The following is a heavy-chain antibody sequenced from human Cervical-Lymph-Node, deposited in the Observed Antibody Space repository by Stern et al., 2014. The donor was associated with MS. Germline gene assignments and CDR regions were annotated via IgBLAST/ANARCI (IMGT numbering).Heavy chain of an antibody. V-gene: IGHV1-18*01. D-gene: IGHD6-13*01. Sequence: QDQLVQSGAEVKKPGASVKVSCKASGYTFTEYAISWVRQAPGQGLEWMGWIGTNIGNTNYAQKFQGRVTLATDTSTSTVYMELRSLRSDDTAMYYCRAGSDAFDIWGQGTMVTVSS. CDR1: GYTFTEYA. J-gene: IGHJ3*02. CDR2: IGTNIGNT. CDR3: RAGSDAFDI.